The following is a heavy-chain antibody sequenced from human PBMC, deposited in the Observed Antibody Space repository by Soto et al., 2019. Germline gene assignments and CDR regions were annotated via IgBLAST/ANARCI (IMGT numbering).Heavy chain of an antibody. V-gene: IGHV4-30-2*01. CDR2: IFHTGST. D-gene: IGHD4-17*01. CDR1: GGSISSGPYS. J-gene: IGHJ4*02. Sequence: QLQLQESGSGLVKPSQTLSLTCAVSGGSISSGPYSWTWIRQPPGKGLEWIGYIFHTGSTSYNPSLKSRVTLSLDRAKNQFSLKPTSVTAADTAVYFCARLRNYGGVDHWGQGNLVTVSS. CDR3: ARLRNYGGVDH.